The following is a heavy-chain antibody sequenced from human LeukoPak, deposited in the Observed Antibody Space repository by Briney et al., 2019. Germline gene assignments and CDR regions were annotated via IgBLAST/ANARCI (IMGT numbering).Heavy chain of an antibody. Sequence: KPSETLSLTCTVSGGSVSSGSYYWSWIRQPLGKGLEWIGYIYYSGSTNYNPSLKSRVTISVDTSKNQFSLKLSSVTAADTAVYYCASYSYYYDSSGYFDYWGQGTLVTVSS. CDR2: IYYSGST. CDR3: ASYSYYYDSSGYFDY. V-gene: IGHV4-61*01. D-gene: IGHD3-22*01. CDR1: GGSVSSGSYY. J-gene: IGHJ4*02.